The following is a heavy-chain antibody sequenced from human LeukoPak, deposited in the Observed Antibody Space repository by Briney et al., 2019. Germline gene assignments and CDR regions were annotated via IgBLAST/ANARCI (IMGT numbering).Heavy chain of an antibody. V-gene: IGHV3-30-3*01. CDR1: GFTFTAYL. CDR2: MSSDGNAM. CDR3: AGDIFSGSYYTPAGGIDY. Sequence: PGRSLRLSCAASGFTFTAYLIHWVRQAPGKGLEWVAVMSSDGNAMFYADSVKGRFTISRDNSKNTLYLQMNSLRAEDTAVYYCAGDIFSGSYYTPAGGIDYWGQGTLVTVSS. D-gene: IGHD3-10*02. J-gene: IGHJ4*02.